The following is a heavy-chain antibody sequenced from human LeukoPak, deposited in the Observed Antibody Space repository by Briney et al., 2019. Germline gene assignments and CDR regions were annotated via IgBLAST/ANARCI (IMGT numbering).Heavy chain of an antibody. D-gene: IGHD6-13*01. CDR1: GYSISSGYW. V-gene: IGHV4-38-2*02. CDR2: VHHSGST. CDR3: ARVRPGIAATGTWAAPV. J-gene: IGHJ4*02. Sequence: SETLSLTCTVYGYSISSGYWWGWIRQSPGMGLEWIGSVHHSGSTYYNPSFKSRVTISVDTSKNQFSLKLSSVTAADTAVYYCARVRPGIAATGTWAAPVWGQGTLVTVSS.